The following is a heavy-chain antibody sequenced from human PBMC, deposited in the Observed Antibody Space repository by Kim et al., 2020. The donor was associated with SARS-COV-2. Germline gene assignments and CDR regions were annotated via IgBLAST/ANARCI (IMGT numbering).Heavy chain of an antibody. V-gene: IGHV3-23*01. J-gene: IGHJ5*02. CDR1: GFTFSSYA. CDR3: AKSLYGSGSYYRGFDP. Sequence: GGSLRLSCAASGFTFSSYAMSWVRQGPGKGLEWVSAISGSGGSTYYADSVKGRFTISRDNSKNTLYLQMNGLRAEDTAVYYCAKSLYGSGSYYRGFDPWGQGTLVTVSS. D-gene: IGHD3-10*01. CDR2: ISGSGGST.